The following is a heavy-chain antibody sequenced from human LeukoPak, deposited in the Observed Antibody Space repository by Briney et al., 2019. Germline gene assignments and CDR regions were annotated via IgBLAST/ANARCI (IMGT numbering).Heavy chain of an antibody. CDR2: ISGSGGST. D-gene: IGHD3-9*01. V-gene: IGHV3-23*01. Sequence: PGGSLRLSCAASGFTFISYDMSWVRQAPGKGLEGVSAISGSGGSTYYADSVKGRFTISRDNSKNPLYLQMNSLRAEDTAVYYCAKGTYYDILTGYSYLSYWGQGTLVTVSS. CDR3: AKGTYYDILTGYSYLSY. J-gene: IGHJ4*02. CDR1: GFTFISYD.